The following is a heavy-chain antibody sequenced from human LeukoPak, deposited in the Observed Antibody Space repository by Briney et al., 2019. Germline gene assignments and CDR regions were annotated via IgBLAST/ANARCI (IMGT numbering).Heavy chain of an antibody. V-gene: IGHV3-48*04. CDR2: ISSSSSTI. D-gene: IGHD6-19*01. CDR3: ARDGLQWLVRAYYYYGMDV. Sequence: PGGSLRLSCAASGFTFSSYSMNWVRQAPGKGLEWVSYISSSSSTIYYADSVKGRFTISRDNAKNSLYLQMNSLRAEDTAVYYCARDGLQWLVRAYYYYGMDVWGQGTTVTVSS. J-gene: IGHJ6*02. CDR1: GFTFSSYS.